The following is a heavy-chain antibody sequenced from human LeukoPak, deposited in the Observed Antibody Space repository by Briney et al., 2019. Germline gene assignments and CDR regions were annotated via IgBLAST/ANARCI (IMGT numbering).Heavy chain of an antibody. J-gene: IGHJ4*02. CDR1: GFTFSSHG. Sequence: GGSLRLSCAASGFTFSSHGMNWVRQAPGKGLEWVSGIRGDGVTTYYADSVKGRFTISRDNSKNTLSLQMNSLRAEDTAVYYCARSPTTGGPPIFDYWGQGTLVTVSS. CDR2: IRGDGVTT. V-gene: IGHV3-23*01. CDR3: ARSPTTGGPPIFDY. D-gene: IGHD1-1*01.